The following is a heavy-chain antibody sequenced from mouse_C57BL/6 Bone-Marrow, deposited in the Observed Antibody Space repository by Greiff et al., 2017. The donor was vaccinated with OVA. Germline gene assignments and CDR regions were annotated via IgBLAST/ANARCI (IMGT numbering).Heavy chain of an antibody. Sequence: VQLQQPGTELVKPGASVKLSCKASGYTFTSYWMHWVKQRPGQGLEWIGNINPSNGGTNYNEKFKSKATLTVDKSSSTADMQLSSLTSEDSAVYYSARIGYYYGSSYDYYAMDYWGKGTSVTVSS. CDR1: GYTFTSYW. D-gene: IGHD1-1*01. CDR3: ARIGYYYGSSYDYYAMDY. J-gene: IGHJ4*01. V-gene: IGHV1-53*01. CDR2: INPSNGGT.